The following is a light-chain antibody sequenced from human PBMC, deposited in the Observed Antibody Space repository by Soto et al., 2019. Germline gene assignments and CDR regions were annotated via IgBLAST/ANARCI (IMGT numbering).Light chain of an antibody. J-gene: IGLJ3*02. CDR2: GNT. V-gene: IGLV1-40*01. CDR3: QSYDSSLRAWV. CDR1: SSNIGAGYD. Sequence: QSVLTQPPSVSGAPGQRVTISCTGGSSNIGAGYDVHWYHHLPGTAPKLLIYGNTNRPSGISDRFSASKSGSSASLAITGLQAEDEADYYCQSYDSSLRAWVFGGGTKLTVL.